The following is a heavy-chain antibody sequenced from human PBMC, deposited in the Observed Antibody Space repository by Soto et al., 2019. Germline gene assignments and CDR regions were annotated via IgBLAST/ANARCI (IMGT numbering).Heavy chain of an antibody. D-gene: IGHD3-22*01. CDR2: IYHSGST. CDR1: GGSISSYY. CDR3: ARDPSYSYDTGGLGGYWHFDL. V-gene: IGHV4-59*01. J-gene: IGHJ2*01. Sequence: QVQLQESGPGLVKPSETLSLTCTVSGGSISSYYWSWIRQPPGKGLEWIGYIYHSGSTDYNPSLKSRVTMSIDTSKNQFSLTLSSVTAADTAVYYCARDPSYSYDTGGLGGYWHFDLWGRATLVTVSS.